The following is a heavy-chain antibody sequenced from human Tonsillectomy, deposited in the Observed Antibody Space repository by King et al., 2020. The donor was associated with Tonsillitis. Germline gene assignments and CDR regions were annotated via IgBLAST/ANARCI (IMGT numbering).Heavy chain of an antibody. J-gene: IGHJ4*02. CDR2: ISGRGYNT. CDR3: AKERSTIFGVDVYYCDY. V-gene: IGHV3-23*04. CDR1: GFTFSSYA. D-gene: IGHD3-3*01. Sequence: DVQLVESGGGLVQPGGSLRLSCAASGFTFSSYAMSWVRQAPGKGLEWVSGISGRGYNTYYADSVKGRFTISRDNSKNTLYLQMNSLRAEDTAIYYCAKERSTIFGVDVYYCDYWGQGTLVTVSS.